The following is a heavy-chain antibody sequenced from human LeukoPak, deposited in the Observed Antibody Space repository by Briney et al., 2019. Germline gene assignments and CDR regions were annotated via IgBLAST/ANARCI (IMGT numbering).Heavy chain of an antibody. D-gene: IGHD6-13*01. V-gene: IGHV1-24*01. Sequence: GASVKVSCKVSGYTLTELSMHWVRQAPGKGLEWTGGFDPEDGEIIYAQRFQGRVTMTEDTSAETAYMELTSLRSEDTAVYYCATSVAAAVFYFDYWGQGTLVTVSS. CDR1: GYTLTELS. CDR3: ATSVAAAVFYFDY. J-gene: IGHJ4*02. CDR2: FDPEDGEI.